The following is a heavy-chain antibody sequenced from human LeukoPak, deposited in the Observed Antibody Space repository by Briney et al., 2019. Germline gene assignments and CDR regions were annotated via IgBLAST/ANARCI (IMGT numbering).Heavy chain of an antibody. Sequence: VGSLRLSCAASGFTFSSYSMNWVRQAPGKGLEWVSYIDARSGIVYYADSVQGRFTISRDHAKDSVFLQMNSLRVDDTAVYYCARTYDFGRGPPGDAFDNWGQGTLVTVPS. V-gene: IGHV3-48*01. J-gene: IGHJ3*02. CDR2: IDARSGIV. CDR3: ARTYDFGRGPPGDAFDN. CDR1: GFTFSSYS. D-gene: IGHD3-3*01.